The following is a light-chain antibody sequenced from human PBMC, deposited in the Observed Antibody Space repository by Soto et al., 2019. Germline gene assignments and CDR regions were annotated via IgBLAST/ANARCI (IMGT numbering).Light chain of an antibody. J-gene: IGKJ1*01. Sequence: EIMMTQSPATLSVSPGERATLSCRASQSVGSSLAWYQQKPGQAPRLLIYGASTRATGIPARFSGSGSGTEFTLTINSLQSEDFAVYYCQQYNNWWTFGQGTKVEIK. CDR1: QSVGSS. CDR3: QQYNNWWT. CDR2: GAS. V-gene: IGKV3-15*01.